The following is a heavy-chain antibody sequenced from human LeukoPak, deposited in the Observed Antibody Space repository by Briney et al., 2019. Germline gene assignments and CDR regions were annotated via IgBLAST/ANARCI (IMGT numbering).Heavy chain of an antibody. CDR1: GFTFTTTT. CDR2: MKEDGSEE. CDR3: ARGGRSRFDL. Sequence: GGSLRLYCVGSGFTFTTTTMSWVRQVPGKGLVWVASMKEDGSEERYVDSVKGRFTISRDNARNSLFLQMDCLRIEDTALYHCARGGRSRFDLWGQGSLVTVSS. D-gene: IGHD2-15*01. J-gene: IGHJ5*02. V-gene: IGHV3-7*01.